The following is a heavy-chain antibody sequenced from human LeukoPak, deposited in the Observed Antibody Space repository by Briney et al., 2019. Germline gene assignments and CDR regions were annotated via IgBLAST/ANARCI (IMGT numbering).Heavy chain of an antibody. CDR1: GFTVSSNY. V-gene: IGHV3-53*01. J-gene: IGHJ4*02. CDR2: IYSGGST. Sequence: GGSLRLSCAASGFTVSSNYMSWVRQAPGKGLEWVSVIYSGGSTYYADSVKGRFTISRDNSTNTLYLQMNSLRAEDTAVYYCARGAPSTYFDYWGQGTLVTVSS. CDR3: ARGAPSTYFDY.